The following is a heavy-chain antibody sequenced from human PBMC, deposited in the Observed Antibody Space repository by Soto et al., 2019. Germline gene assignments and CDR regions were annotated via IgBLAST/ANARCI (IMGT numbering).Heavy chain of an antibody. Sequence: GGSLRLSCVASGFSLANYPMNWVRQPPGKGLEWISYSSPRGDTIYYADSVEGRFTISRDNAGNSLSLHMSSLRDEDSALYYCAKGPHTNVGWPYYFESWGQGVPVTVSS. CDR3: AKGPHTNVGWPYYFES. D-gene: IGHD6-19*01. J-gene: IGHJ4*02. CDR2: SSPRGDTI. CDR1: GFSLANYP. V-gene: IGHV3-48*02.